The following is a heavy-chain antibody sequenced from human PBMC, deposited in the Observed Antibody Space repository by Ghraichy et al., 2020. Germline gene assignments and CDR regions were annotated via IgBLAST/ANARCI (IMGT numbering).Heavy chain of an antibody. D-gene: IGHD3-16*02. CDR1: GGSISSGDYY. CDR3: AREFRWGSYRYTLVDNY. J-gene: IGHJ4*02. CDR2: IYYSGST. Sequence: SETLSLTCTVSGGSISSGDYYWSWIRQPPGKGLEWIGYIYYSGSTYYNPSLKSRVTISVDTSKNQFSLKLSSVTAADTAVYYCAREFRWGSYRYTLVDNYWGQGTLVTVSS. V-gene: IGHV4-30-4*01.